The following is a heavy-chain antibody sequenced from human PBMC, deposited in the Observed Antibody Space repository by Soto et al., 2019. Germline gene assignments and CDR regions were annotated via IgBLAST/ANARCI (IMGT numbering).Heavy chain of an antibody. CDR2: INQFGKII. J-gene: IGHJ4*02. Sequence: EVQLAESGGGLIQPGGSLRLSCAASGFSFSEYEMNWVRQAPGQGLEWVSYINQFGKIIYYADSVKGRFTISRDDAKNSLYLHTNSLRVEDTALYYCARAAWSDEGWDHWGQGTLVTVSS. CDR3: ARAAWSDEGWDH. CDR1: GFSFSEYE. V-gene: IGHV3-48*03. D-gene: IGHD1-1*01.